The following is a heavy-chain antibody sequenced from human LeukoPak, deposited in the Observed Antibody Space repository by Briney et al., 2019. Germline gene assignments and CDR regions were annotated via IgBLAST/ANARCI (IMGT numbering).Heavy chain of an antibody. Sequence: GESLKISCKGSGYSFTSYWNGWVRQMPGKGLEWMGIIYPGDSDTRYSPSFQGQVTISADKSISTAYLQWSSLKASDTAMYYCARLGAYCGGDCYPDFDYWGQGTLVTVSS. CDR2: IYPGDSDT. D-gene: IGHD2-21*02. J-gene: IGHJ4*02. CDR1: GYSFTSYW. CDR3: ARLGAYCGGDCYPDFDY. V-gene: IGHV5-51*01.